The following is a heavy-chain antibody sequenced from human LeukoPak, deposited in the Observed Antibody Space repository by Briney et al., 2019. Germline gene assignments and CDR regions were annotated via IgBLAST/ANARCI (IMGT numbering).Heavy chain of an antibody. J-gene: IGHJ4*02. Sequence: ASVKVSCKASGYTFTSYAISWVRQAPGQGLEWMGGIIPIFGTADYAQKFQGRVTITADESTSTAYMELNSLRSEDTAVYYCARDPSMIRGENTPYFDYWGQGTLVTVSS. CDR3: ARDPSMIRGENTPYFDY. V-gene: IGHV1-69*13. CDR1: GYTFTSYA. D-gene: IGHD3-10*01. CDR2: IIPIFGTA.